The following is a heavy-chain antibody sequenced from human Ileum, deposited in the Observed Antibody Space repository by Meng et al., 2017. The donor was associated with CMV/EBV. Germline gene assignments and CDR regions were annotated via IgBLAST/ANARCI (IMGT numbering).Heavy chain of an antibody. CDR1: GTAYSDYS. CDR3: ARASPQRRFLSY. V-gene: IGHV4-34*01. CDR2: INHRRNT. D-gene: IGHD3-3*01. J-gene: IGHJ4*02. Sequence: HHRERGSRLLNALGPLSLVCAVQGTAYSDYSWTWIRQFPRNGLELIGEINHRRNTNYHPSLKSRVTISIDTSRNQFSLKLTSVTATDKAVYYCARASPQRRFLSYWGQGTLVTVSS.